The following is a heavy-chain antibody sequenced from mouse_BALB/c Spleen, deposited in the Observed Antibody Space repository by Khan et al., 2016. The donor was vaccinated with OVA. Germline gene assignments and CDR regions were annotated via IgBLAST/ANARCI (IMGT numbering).Heavy chain of an antibody. D-gene: IGHD3-1*01. Sequence: EVELVESGGGLVKPGGSLKLSCAASGFTFSSYAMSWIRQTPEKRLEWVATISSGGSITYYPDSVKGRFTISRDNAKNTLYLQRSSLRSEDTAMYYCTRGAWGYFDYGGQGTTRTVSS. V-gene: IGHV5-9-3*01. CDR2: ISSGGSIT. CDR1: GFTFSSYA. J-gene: IGHJ2*01. CDR3: TRGAWGYFDY.